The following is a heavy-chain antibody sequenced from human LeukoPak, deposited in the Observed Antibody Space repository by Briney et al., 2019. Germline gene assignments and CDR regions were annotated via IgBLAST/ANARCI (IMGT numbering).Heavy chain of an antibody. CDR3: TTALQGVSYDAFDI. D-gene: IGHD3-16*02. J-gene: IGHJ3*02. Sequence: GGSLRLSCAASGFTFSNAWMSWVRQAPGKGLEWVGRIKSKTDGGTTDYAAPVKGRLTILRDDSKNTLYLQMNSLKTEDTAVYYCTTALQGVSYDAFDIWGQGTMVTVSS. V-gene: IGHV3-15*01. CDR1: GFTFSNAW. CDR2: IKSKTDGGTT.